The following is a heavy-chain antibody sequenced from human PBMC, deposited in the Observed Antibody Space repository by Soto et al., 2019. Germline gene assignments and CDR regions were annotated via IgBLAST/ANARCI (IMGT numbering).Heavy chain of an antibody. V-gene: IGHV1-3*01. Sequence: ASVTVSCKASGYTFTSYAMHWVRQAPGQRLEWMGWLNAGNSNTKYSQKFQGRVTITRDTSASTAYMELSSLRSEDTAVYSCARAWVVVTAPDYWGQGTLVTVSS. D-gene: IGHD2-21*02. CDR2: LNAGNSNT. CDR1: GYTFTSYA. J-gene: IGHJ4*02. CDR3: ARAWVVVTAPDY.